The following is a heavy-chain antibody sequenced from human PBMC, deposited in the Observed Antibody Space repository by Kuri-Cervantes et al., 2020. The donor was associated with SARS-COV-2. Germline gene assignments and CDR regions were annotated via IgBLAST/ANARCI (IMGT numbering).Heavy chain of an antibody. D-gene: IGHD2-2*01. Sequence: GESLKISCAASGFTFSSYAMHWVRQAPGKGLEYVSAISSNGGSTYYADSVKGRFTISRDNSKNTLHLQMGSLRAEDMAVYYRARYPFDYWGQGTLVTVSS. CDR3: ARYPFDY. J-gene: IGHJ4*02. CDR1: GFTFSSYA. V-gene: IGHV3-64*02. CDR2: ISSNGGST.